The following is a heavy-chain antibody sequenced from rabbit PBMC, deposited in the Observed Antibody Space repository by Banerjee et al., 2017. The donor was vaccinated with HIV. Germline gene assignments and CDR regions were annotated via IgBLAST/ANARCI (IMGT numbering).Heavy chain of an antibody. Sequence: QQLEESGGGLVQPGGSLKLSCKASGFDFSSYYMSWVRQAPGKGLEWIGYIDPVFGSTYYASWVNGRFTISSHNAQNTLYLQLNSLTAADTATYFCARSGYAGYGYAPDAFDPWGPGTLVTVS. CDR3: ARSGYAGYGYAPDAFDP. J-gene: IGHJ2*01. CDR2: IDPVFGST. V-gene: IGHV1S7*01. D-gene: IGHD6-1*01. CDR1: GFDFSSYY.